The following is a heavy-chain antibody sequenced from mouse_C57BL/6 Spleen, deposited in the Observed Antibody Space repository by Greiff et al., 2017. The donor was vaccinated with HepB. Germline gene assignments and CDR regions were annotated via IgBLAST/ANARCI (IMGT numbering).Heavy chain of an antibody. CDR3: ARGGYVDYYAMDY. CDR2: IYPGSGNT. J-gene: IGHJ4*01. Sequence: VQLQQSGPELVKPGASVKISCKASGYSFTSYYIHWVKQRPGQGLEWIGWIYPGSGNTKYNEKFKGKATLTADTSSSTAYMQLSSLTSEDSAVYCCARGGYVDYYAMDYWGQGTSVTVSS. D-gene: IGHD2-2*01. V-gene: IGHV1-66*01. CDR1: GYSFTSYY.